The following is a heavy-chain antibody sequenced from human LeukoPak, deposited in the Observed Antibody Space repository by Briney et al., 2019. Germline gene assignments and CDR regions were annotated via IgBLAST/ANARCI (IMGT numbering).Heavy chain of an antibody. CDR1: GFTFSSYG. V-gene: IGHV3-33*01. D-gene: IGHD3-16*01. Sequence: PGRSLRLSCAASGFTFSSYGMHWVRQAPGKGLEWVAVIWYDGSNKYYADSVKGRFTISRDNSKNTLYLQMNSLRAEDTAVYYCARRAPGGYCFDYWGQGTLVTVSS. CDR2: IWYDGSNK. J-gene: IGHJ4*02. CDR3: ARRAPGGYCFDY.